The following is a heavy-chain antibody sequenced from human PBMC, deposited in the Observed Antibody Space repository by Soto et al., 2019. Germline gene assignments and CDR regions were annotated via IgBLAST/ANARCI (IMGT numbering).Heavy chain of an antibody. CDR1: GFTFRTFG. CDR3: AKENLLEMGMMTYCDY. D-gene: IGHD3-16*01. Sequence: QVQLAESGGGVVQPGRSLRLSCAASGFTFRTFGMHWVRQAPGRGLERVAFISYDGNNKKYADSVKGRFSISRDNSKNTLYMQMDNLRAEDTAIYSCAKENLLEMGMMTYCDYWGQGTLVTVSS. CDR2: ISYDGNNK. V-gene: IGHV3-30*18. J-gene: IGHJ4*02.